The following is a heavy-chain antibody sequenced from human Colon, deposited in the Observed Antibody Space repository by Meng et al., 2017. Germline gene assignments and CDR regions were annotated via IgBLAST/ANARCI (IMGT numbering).Heavy chain of an antibody. Sequence: VQVEVVGPRRVPAFVTMFLACVVSCDSLATSPAWSWLRQAPGKGPEWIGEISHAYNTVYSPYLTSRVRISLDKSNHHFSLTLTSVTAADTAVYYCARERVRELGLFDSWGQGILVTVSS. J-gene: IGHJ4*02. CDR2: ISHAYNT. CDR1: CDSLATSPA. CDR3: ARERVRELGLFDS. V-gene: IGHV4-4*02. D-gene: IGHD1-7*01.